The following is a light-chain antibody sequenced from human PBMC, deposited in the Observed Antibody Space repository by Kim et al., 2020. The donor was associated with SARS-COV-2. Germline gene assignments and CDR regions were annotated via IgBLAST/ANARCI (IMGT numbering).Light chain of an antibody. J-gene: IGKJ1*01. CDR1: QSISSW. CDR2: AAS. Sequence: DIQMTQSPSTLSTSVGDRVTITCRASQSISSWLAWYQQKPGKAPKVLIFAASTLQSGVPSRFSGSGSGTEFTLTISSLQPDDFATYYCQQYNTYPWTFVQGTKVDIK. CDR3: QQYNTYPWT. V-gene: IGKV1-5*03.